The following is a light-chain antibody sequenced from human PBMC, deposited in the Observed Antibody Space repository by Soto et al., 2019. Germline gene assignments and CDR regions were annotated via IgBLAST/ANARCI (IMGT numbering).Light chain of an antibody. CDR1: QSVSSSY. J-gene: IGKJ4*01. CDR2: GAS. Sequence: EIVLTQSPCTLSLSPVERATLSCRASQSVSSSYLAWYQQKPGQAPRLLIYGASSRATGIPDRFSGSGSGTDFTLTISRLEPEDFAVYYCQQYGSFPVTFGGGTKVEIK. CDR3: QQYGSFPVT. V-gene: IGKV3-20*01.